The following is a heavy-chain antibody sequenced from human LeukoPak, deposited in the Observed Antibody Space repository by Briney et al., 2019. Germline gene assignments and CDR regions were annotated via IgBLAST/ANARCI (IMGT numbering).Heavy chain of an antibody. CDR2: FDPEAGET. CDR3: ATDDDSRGFALYAFNI. J-gene: IGHJ3*02. CDR1: GYTLTELS. D-gene: IGHD3-22*01. V-gene: IGHV1-24*01. Sequence: ASVKVSCKVSGYTLTELSIHWVRRAPGKGLEWMGGFDPEAGETIYAQNFQGRVTMTEDTSTYTSYMELYSLRSEDTAVYYCATDDDSRGFALYAFNIWGQGTMVTVSS.